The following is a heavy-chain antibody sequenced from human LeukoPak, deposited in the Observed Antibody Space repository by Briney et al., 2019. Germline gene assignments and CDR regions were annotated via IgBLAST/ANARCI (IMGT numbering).Heavy chain of an antibody. Sequence: GRSLRLSCAASGFTFSDYYMSWIRQAPGKGLEWISYISSNGRTIYYADSVKGRFTISRDNARKSVYLQMNSLRAEDTAIYYCARTQQWLVLGFDPWGQGTLVTVSS. CDR1: GFTFSDYY. CDR2: ISSNGRTI. D-gene: IGHD6-19*01. CDR3: ARTQQWLVLGFDP. V-gene: IGHV3-11*01. J-gene: IGHJ5*02.